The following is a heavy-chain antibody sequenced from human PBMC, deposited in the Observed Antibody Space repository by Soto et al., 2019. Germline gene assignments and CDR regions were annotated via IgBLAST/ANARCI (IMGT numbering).Heavy chain of an antibody. J-gene: IGHJ5*02. Sequence: QVQLQQWGAGLLKPSETLSLTCAVYGGSFSGYYWSWIRQPPGKGLEWIGEINHSGSTNYNPSLKSRVTISVDTSKNQFSLKLSSVTAADTAVYYCARGHGGRNTMVRGALPTWGQGTLVTVSS. D-gene: IGHD3-10*01. CDR1: GGSFSGYY. CDR2: INHSGST. V-gene: IGHV4-34*01. CDR3: ARGHGGRNTMVRGALPT.